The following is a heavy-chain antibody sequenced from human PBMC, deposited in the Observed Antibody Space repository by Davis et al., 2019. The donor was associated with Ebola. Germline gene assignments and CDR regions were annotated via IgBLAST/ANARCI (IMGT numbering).Heavy chain of an antibody. J-gene: IGHJ6*02. CDR2: ISSSSSYI. D-gene: IGHD5-12*01. Sequence: GESLKISCAASGFTFSSYSMNWVRQAPGKGLEWVSSISSSSSYIYYADSVKGRFTISRDNAKNSLYLQMNSLRAEDTAVYYCARVLYSGYDIPHYYYGMDVWGQGTTVTVSS. CDR3: ARVLYSGYDIPHYYYGMDV. V-gene: IGHV3-21*01. CDR1: GFTFSSYS.